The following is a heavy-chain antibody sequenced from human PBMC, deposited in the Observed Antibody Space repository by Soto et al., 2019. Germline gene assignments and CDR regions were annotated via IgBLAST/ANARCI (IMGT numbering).Heavy chain of an antibody. D-gene: IGHD3-3*01. V-gene: IGHV3-23*01. CDR2: ISGSGGST. CDR1: GFAFSSYA. CDR3: AKGPVGFWSGYYTYFDY. Sequence: GSLRLPCSASGFAFSSYAMSWVRQAPGKGLEWVSAISGSGGSTYYADSVKGRFTISRDNSKNTLYLQMNSLRAEDTAVYYCAKGPVGFWSGYYTYFDYWGQGTLVTVYS. J-gene: IGHJ4*02.